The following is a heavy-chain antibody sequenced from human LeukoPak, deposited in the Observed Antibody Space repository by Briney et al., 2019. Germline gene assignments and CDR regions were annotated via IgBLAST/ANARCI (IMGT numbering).Heavy chain of an antibody. Sequence: ASVKVSCKTSGYTFTSYDMNWVRQAAGHGLEWMGWTSPNTGYIYYARKFQGRMTMATNTATRTVYMELSSLRSEDTAVYYCATSRYCSNGVCPFDYWGQGTLVTVSS. D-gene: IGHD2-8*01. V-gene: IGHV1-8*01. CDR3: ATSRYCSNGVCPFDY. J-gene: IGHJ4*02. CDR2: TSPNTGYI. CDR1: GYTFTSYD.